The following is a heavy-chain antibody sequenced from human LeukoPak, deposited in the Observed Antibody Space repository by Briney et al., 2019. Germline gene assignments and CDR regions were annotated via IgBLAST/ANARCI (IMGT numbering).Heavy chain of an antibody. Sequence: PSETLSHTCTVSGGSINNGGYYWSWIRQHPGKGLEWSGYIYYSGSSYYNPSLRSRVTISLDTSKNHFSLKLSSVTAADTAVYYCARNRDGYNSFDYWGQGTLVTVSP. CDR1: GGSINNGGYY. J-gene: IGHJ4*02. D-gene: IGHD5-24*01. CDR3: ARNRDGYNSFDY. CDR2: IYYSGSS. V-gene: IGHV4-31*03.